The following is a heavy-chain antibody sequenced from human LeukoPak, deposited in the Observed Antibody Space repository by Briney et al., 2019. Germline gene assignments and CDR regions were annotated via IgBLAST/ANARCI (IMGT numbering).Heavy chain of an antibody. Sequence: PSETLSLTCTVSGGSIGSSSYYWGWIRQPPGKGLEWIGSIYYSGSTYYNPSLKSRVTISVDTSKNQFSLKLSSVTAADTAVYYCARTVRAEDYYYYYYMDVWGKGTTVTVSS. J-gene: IGHJ6*03. CDR3: ARTVRAEDYYYYYYMDV. V-gene: IGHV4-39*07. CDR2: IYYSGST. CDR1: GGSIGSSSYY.